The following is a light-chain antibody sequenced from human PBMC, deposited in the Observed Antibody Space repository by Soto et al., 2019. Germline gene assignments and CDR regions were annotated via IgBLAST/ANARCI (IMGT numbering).Light chain of an antibody. CDR1: SSDVGSYNL. CDR2: DVS. Sequence: HSVLTQPASVSGSPGQSITISCTGTSSDVGSYNLVSWYQQHPGKAPKLMIYDVSNRPSGVSNRFSGSKSGNTASLTISGLQAEDEADYYCSSYTSSSTLYVFGTGNKVTVL. V-gene: IGLV2-14*02. CDR3: SSYTSSSTLYV. J-gene: IGLJ1*01.